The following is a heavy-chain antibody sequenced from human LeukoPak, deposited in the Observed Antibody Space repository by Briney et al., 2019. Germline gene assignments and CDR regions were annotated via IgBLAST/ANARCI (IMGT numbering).Heavy chain of an antibody. CDR3: ARSFYYDGSGYWGFDF. J-gene: IGHJ4*02. Sequence: PSETLSLTCTVSGGSISSSSYYWGWIRQPPGKGLEWIGSIYYSGTTYYNPSLKSRVTISVDTSKNQFSLKLSSVTAADTAVYYCARSFYYDGSGYWGFDFWGQGTLVTVSS. CDR2: IYYSGTT. D-gene: IGHD3-22*01. CDR1: GGSISSSSYY. V-gene: IGHV4-39*01.